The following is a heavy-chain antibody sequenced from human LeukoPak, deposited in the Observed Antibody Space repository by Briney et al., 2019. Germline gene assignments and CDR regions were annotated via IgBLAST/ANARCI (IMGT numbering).Heavy chain of an antibody. CDR1: GFTFSSYW. D-gene: IGHD1-26*01. CDR2: IKQDGSEK. V-gene: IGHV3-7*05. CDR3: ARDVKWELLY. Sequence: GGSLRLSCAAPGFTFSSYWMSWVRQAPGKGLEWVANIKQDGSEKYYVDSVKGRFTISRDNAKNSLYLQMNSLRAEDTAVYYCARDVKWELLYWGQGTLVTVSS. J-gene: IGHJ4*02.